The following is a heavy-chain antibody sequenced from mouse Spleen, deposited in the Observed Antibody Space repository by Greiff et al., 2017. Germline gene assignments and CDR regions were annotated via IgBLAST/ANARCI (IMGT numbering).Heavy chain of an antibody. Sequence: EVQLVESGGGLVKPGGSLKLSCAASGFTFSSYAMSWVRQTPEKRLEWVATISSGGSYTYYPDSVKGRFTISRDNAKNTLYLQMSSLRSEDTAMYYCARHGGYYGYFDVWGAGTTVTVSS. J-gene: IGHJ1*01. CDR3: ARHGGYYGYFDV. V-gene: IGHV5-9-3*01. D-gene: IGHD2-2*01. CDR1: GFTFSSYA. CDR2: ISSGGSYT.